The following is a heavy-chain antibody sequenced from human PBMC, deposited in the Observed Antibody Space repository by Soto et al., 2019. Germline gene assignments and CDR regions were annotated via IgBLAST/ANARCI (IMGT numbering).Heavy chain of an antibody. V-gene: IGHV4-31*03. J-gene: IGHJ3*02. CDR1: GGSITGDNYF. D-gene: IGHD1-26*01. CDR2: ISYSGTT. Sequence: QVHLQESGPGLVKPSQTLSLTCTVSGGSITGDNYFWSWVRQHPEKGLEWIGYISYSGTTYYNPSLKSRVTISVDTYNNQFSLSLISVTAADTAMYYCAREVNSPATSDAFDIWGPGPVVTVSS. CDR3: AREVNSPATSDAFDI.